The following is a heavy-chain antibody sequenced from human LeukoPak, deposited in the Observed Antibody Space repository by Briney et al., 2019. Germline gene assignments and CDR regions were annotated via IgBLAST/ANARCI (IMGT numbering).Heavy chain of an antibody. V-gene: IGHV1-24*01. Sequence: GASVKVSCKVSGYTLTELSMHWVRQAPGKGLEWMGGFDPEDGETIYAQKFQGRVTMTEDTSTDTAYMELSSLRSEDTAVYYCATSPYAGASRYFDYRGQGTLVTVSS. CDR2: FDPEDGET. CDR1: GYTLTELS. CDR3: ATSPYAGASRYFDY. D-gene: IGHD2-2*01. J-gene: IGHJ4*02.